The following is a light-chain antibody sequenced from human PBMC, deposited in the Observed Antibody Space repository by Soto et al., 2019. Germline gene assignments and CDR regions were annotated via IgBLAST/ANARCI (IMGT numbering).Light chain of an antibody. V-gene: IGLV1-44*01. CDR1: SSNIGSSK. J-gene: IGLJ1*01. CDR3: AAWDDNLNGLYV. Sequence: QSVLTQPPSASGTPGQRVTISCSGSSSNIGSSKVNWYQQLPGTAPKLLIYSNNQRTSVAPDRFSGSKSGTSASLAISGLQSEDEADYYCAAWDDNLNGLYVFGTGTKVTVL. CDR2: SNN.